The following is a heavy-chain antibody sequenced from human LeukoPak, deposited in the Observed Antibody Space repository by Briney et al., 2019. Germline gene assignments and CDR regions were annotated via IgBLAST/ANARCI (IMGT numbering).Heavy chain of an antibody. J-gene: IGHJ4*02. CDR2: ISYDGSNK. D-gene: IGHD6-13*01. CDR1: GFTFSSYA. V-gene: IGHV3-30-3*01. Sequence: GGSLRLSCAASGFTFSSYAMHWVRQAPGKGLEWVAVISYDGSNKYYADSVKGRFTISRDNSRNTLYLQMNSLRAEDTAVYYCARDPNSSSRYAHPFDYWRQGTLVTASS. CDR3: ARDPNSSSRYAHPFDY.